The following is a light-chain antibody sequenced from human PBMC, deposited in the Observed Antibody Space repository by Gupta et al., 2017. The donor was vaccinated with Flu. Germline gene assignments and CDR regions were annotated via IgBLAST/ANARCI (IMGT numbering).Light chain of an antibody. CDR1: SIGGKT. V-gene: IGLV3-21*01. J-gene: IGLJ3*02. CDR3: QVWDSASDHRV. CDR2: DDA. Sequence: SYVLTPPPSVSMAPGQTARLTCGGDSIGGKTVHWYQQQAGQAPVLLIYDDAVRPSGSPERFSGSNPGSTASLTISGVEVGDEADYYCQVWDSASDHRVFGGGTRLTVL.